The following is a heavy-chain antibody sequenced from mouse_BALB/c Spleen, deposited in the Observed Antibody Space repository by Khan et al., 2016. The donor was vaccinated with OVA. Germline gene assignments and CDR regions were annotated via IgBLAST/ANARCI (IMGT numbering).Heavy chain of an antibody. Sequence: QVQLQQSGPELVKPGASVRMSCKASGYAFTTYYIHWVKQRPGQGLEWIGWIYPGNVNTKYNEKFKGKATLTADKSSSTVYMQLISLTSEDSAVYFCTRDDYFVGDAMDYWGQGTSVTVSS. V-gene: IGHV1S56*01. J-gene: IGHJ4*01. CDR3: TRDDYFVGDAMDY. D-gene: IGHD2-4*01. CDR2: IYPGNVNT. CDR1: GYAFTTYY.